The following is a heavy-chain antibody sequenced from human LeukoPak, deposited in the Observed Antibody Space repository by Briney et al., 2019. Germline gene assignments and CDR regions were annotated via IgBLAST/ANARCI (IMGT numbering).Heavy chain of an antibody. D-gene: IGHD3-22*01. CDR1: GGSISSYY. V-gene: IGHV4-59*01. CDR3: ARGDSSVGRRAFDI. J-gene: IGHJ3*02. CDR2: IYYSGSI. Sequence: PSETLSLTCTVSGGSISSYYWSWIRQPPGKGLEWIGYIYYSGSINYNPSLKSRVTISVDTSKNQFSLKLSSVTAADTAVYYCARGDSSVGRRAFDIWGQGTMVTVSS.